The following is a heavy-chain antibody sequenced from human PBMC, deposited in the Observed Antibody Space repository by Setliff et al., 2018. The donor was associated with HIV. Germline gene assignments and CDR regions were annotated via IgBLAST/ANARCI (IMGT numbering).Heavy chain of an antibody. CDR1: GGSISSGGYY. J-gene: IGHJ6*03. D-gene: IGHD3-9*01. CDR2: VYHSGST. Sequence: ETLSLTCPVSGGSISSGGYYWGWLRQPPGKGLEWIGSVYHSGSTYYNPSLKRRVTISVHTSKTQFSLKLNSVTAADTAVYYCARGDFDWNPYYYYYYMDVWGKGTTVTVSS. V-gene: IGHV4-39*07. CDR3: ARGDFDWNPYYYYYYMDV.